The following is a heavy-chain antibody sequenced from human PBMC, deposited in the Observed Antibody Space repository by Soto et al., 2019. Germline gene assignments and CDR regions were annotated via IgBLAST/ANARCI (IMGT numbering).Heavy chain of an antibody. Sequence: QVQLQESGPGLVKPSQTLSLTCTVSGGSISSGGYYWSWIRQHPGKGLEWIGYIYYSGSTYYNPALKSRVTISVDTSKNQFSLKLSSVTAADTAVYYCASRYSSSWTLVDYWGQGTLVTVSS. CDR1: GGSISSGGYY. CDR3: ASRYSSSWTLVDY. V-gene: IGHV4-31*03. CDR2: IYYSGST. D-gene: IGHD6-13*01. J-gene: IGHJ4*02.